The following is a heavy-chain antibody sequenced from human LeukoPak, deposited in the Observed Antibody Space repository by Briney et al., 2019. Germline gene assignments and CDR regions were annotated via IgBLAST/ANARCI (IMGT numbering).Heavy chain of an antibody. CDR1: GFTISSNY. J-gene: IGHJ3*01. Sequence: PGGSLRLSCAASGFTISSNYMSWVRQTPGKGLEWVSTIFANGDRTDYTDSVKGRFTISRDNSKNTLYLQMNSLRAEDTAVYYCAKDPNGDYIGTFDGRGQGTMVTVSS. CDR3: AKDPNGDYIGTFDG. V-gene: IGHV3-23*01. D-gene: IGHD4-17*01. CDR2: IFANGDRT.